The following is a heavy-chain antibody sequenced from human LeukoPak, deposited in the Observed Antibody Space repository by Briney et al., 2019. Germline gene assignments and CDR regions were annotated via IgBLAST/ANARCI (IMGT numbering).Heavy chain of an antibody. J-gene: IGHJ6*03. V-gene: IGHV4-39*07. CDR3: ARRRPSIAVAPPEQSDYYYMDV. D-gene: IGHD6-19*01. CDR2: MSYSGNT. Sequence: PSETLSLTCTVADGSISSTVYYWGWVRQPPGKGLEWIGTMSYSGNTYYNPSLKSRVTISVDTSKNQFSLKLSSVTAADTAVYYCARRRPSIAVAPPEQSDYYYMDVWGKGTTVTVSS. CDR1: DGSISSTVYY.